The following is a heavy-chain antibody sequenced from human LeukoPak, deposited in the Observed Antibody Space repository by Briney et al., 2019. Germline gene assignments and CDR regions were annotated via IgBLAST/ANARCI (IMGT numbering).Heavy chain of an antibody. Sequence: EASVKVSCKASGYTFTDYAITWVRQAPGQGLEWMGWSSTYNTNTNYAQKFQDRVAMTTDTSTSTAYMELRSLRSDDTAIYYCARRSYCGADCCGKALDYWGQGTLVTVSS. CDR1: GYTFTDYA. D-gene: IGHD2-21*01. V-gene: IGHV1-18*01. CDR2: SSTYNTNT. J-gene: IGHJ4*02. CDR3: ARRSYCGADCCGKALDY.